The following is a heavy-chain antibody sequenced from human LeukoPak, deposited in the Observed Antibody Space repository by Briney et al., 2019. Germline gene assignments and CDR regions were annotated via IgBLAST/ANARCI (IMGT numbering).Heavy chain of an antibody. CDR2: INTNGANT. Sequence: GGSLRLSCSASGFTFKSYAMHWVRQAPGKGLEYVSSINTNGANTYYADSVKGRFTISRDNSRNTVYVQMNSLTPEDTAVYYCARGWQLRDWGQGTLVTVSS. CDR1: GFTFKSYA. CDR3: ARGWQLRD. J-gene: IGHJ4*02. V-gene: IGHV3-64*04. D-gene: IGHD6-6*01.